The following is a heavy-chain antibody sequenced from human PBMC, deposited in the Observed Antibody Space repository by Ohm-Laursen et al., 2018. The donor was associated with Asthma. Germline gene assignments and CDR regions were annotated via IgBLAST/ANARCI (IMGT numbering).Heavy chain of an antibody. CDR2: IIPIFGTA. V-gene: IGHV1-69*05. CDR3: AREMWTPYGITIFGVVTGFDY. J-gene: IGHJ4*02. Sequence: EASVKVSCKASGGTFSSYAISWVRQAPGQGLEWMGGIIPIFGTANYAQKFQGRVTMTRDTSTSTVYMELSSLRSEDTAVYYCAREMWTPYGITIFGVVTGFDYWGQGTLVTVSS. CDR1: GGTFSSYA. D-gene: IGHD3-3*01.